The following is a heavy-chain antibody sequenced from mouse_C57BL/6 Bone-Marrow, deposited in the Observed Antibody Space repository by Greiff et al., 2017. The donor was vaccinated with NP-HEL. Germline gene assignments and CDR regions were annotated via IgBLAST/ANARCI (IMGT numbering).Heavy chain of an antibody. J-gene: IGHJ4*01. V-gene: IGHV1-22*01. D-gene: IGHD2-3*01. CDR1: GYTFTDYN. Sequence: EVKLMESGPELVKPGASVKMSCKASGYTFTDYNMHWVKQSHGKSLEWIGYINPNNGGTSYNQKFKGKATLTVNKSSSTAYMELRSLTSEDSAVYYCARWLLRRDYAMDYWGQGTSVTVSS. CDR2: INPNNGGT. CDR3: ARWLLRRDYAMDY.